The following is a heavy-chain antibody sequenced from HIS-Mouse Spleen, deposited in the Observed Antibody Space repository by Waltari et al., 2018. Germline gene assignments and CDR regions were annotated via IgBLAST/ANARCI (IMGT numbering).Heavy chain of an antibody. CDR3: ARGPPPGTPLDY. D-gene: IGHD1-1*01. Sequence: QVQLVQSGAEVKKPGASVKVSCKASGYTFTSYDINWVRQATGQGLEWMGWMNPNRGNTGYAQKVQGRVNMTRNTSISTAYMELSSLRSEDTAVYYCARGPPPGTPLDYWGQGTLVTVSS. CDR2: MNPNRGNT. J-gene: IGHJ4*02. V-gene: IGHV1-8*01. CDR1: GYTFTSYD.